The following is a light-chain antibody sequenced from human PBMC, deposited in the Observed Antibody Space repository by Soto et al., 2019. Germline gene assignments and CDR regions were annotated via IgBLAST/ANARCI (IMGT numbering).Light chain of an antibody. CDR3: QQFNSYPQT. J-gene: IGKJ5*01. CDR1: QGISSA. Sequence: ALQLTQSPSSLSASVGDRVTITCRASQGISSALAWFQQKPGKPPKYLIYDASSLESGVPSRFSGSGSGTDFTLTITSLQPEDFATYSCQQFNSYPQTFGQGTRLEIK. V-gene: IGKV1-13*02. CDR2: DAS.